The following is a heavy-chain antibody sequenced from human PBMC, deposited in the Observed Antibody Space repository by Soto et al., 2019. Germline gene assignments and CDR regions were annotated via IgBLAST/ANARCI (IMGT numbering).Heavy chain of an antibody. Sequence: QIHLQQSGPGLVKPSQTLSLTCAISGDSVSTNSATWDWIRQSPSRGLEWLGRTYYRSNWYTDYASSVKGRITISPDTSNHPLSLQLNSVTPDDTAVYYCARLIGNSWLDSWGQGTLVTVSS. CDR3: ARLIGNSWLDS. J-gene: IGHJ5*01. D-gene: IGHD2-8*01. CDR2: TYYRSNWYT. V-gene: IGHV6-1*01. CDR1: GDSVSTNSAT.